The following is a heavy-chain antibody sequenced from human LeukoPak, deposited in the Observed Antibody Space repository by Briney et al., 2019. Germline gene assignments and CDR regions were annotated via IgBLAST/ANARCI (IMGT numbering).Heavy chain of an antibody. Sequence: PGGSLRLSCTASGFTFDDYDISWVRQAPGKGLEWVSGISWNGNHIGYADSVKGRFTISRDNAKNSLYLQMNSLRVEDTALYYCARVQQYDKFDSWGQGTLVTVSS. D-gene: IGHD3-22*01. J-gene: IGHJ4*02. CDR3: ARVQQYDKFDS. CDR1: GFTFDDYD. V-gene: IGHV3-20*04. CDR2: ISWNGNHI.